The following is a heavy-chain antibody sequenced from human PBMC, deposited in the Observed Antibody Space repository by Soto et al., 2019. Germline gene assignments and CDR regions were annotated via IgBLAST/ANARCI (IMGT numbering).Heavy chain of an antibody. Sequence: EVQLLESGGGLVQPGGSLRLSCSTSGFTFSTCAMNWVRQAPGKGLEWVSGLSGSGGTPYYADSVRGRFTISRDNSKDTLVLQMNSLRAEDTALYYCAKQRAGYGSGSDTYYFDFWGQGTLVTVSS. CDR2: LSGSGGTP. V-gene: IGHV3-23*01. J-gene: IGHJ4*02. CDR1: GFTFSTCA. CDR3: AKQRAGYGSGSDTYYFDF. D-gene: IGHD3-10*01.